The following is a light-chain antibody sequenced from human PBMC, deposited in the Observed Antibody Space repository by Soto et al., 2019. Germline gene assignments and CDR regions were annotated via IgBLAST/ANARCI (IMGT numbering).Light chain of an antibody. J-gene: IGLJ1*01. CDR1: SSDVGGYNY. Sequence: QSALTQPRSVSGSPGQSGTISCTGTSSDVGGYNYVSWYQQHPGKAPKLMIYDVSKRPSGVPDRFSGSKSGNTASLTISGLQAEDEADYYGCSYAGSYYVFGTGTKLTVL. V-gene: IGLV2-11*01. CDR2: DVS. CDR3: CSYAGSYYV.